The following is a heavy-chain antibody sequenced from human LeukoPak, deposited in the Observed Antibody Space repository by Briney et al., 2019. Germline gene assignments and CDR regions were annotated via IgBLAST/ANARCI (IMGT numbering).Heavy chain of an antibody. J-gene: IGHJ3*02. CDR1: GGSISIISSSTYY. CDR3: ARSPYYYDSSGYSRAFDI. Sequence: SETLSLTCTVSGGSISIISSSTYYWGWIRQAPGKGLEWIGSLYYGENSHYNPSLKSRATLSVDTSNNQFSLKLTSVTAADTAVYYCARSPYYYDSSGYSRAFDIWGQGTMVTVSS. CDR2: LYYGENS. D-gene: IGHD3-22*01. V-gene: IGHV4-39*01.